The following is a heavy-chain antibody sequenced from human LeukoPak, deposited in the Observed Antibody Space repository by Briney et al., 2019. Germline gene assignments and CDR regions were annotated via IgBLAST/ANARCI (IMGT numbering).Heavy chain of an antibody. J-gene: IGHJ4*02. CDR2: IYYSGST. CDR1: GGSISNYY. V-gene: IGHV4-59*01. Sequence: SETLSLTCTVSGGSISNYYWSWIRQPPGKGLEWIGYIYYSGSTHYNPSLNSRVTISVDTSKNQFSLKLTSVTAADTAVYYCARTGSTVTTWVPIDYWGQGTLVTVSS. CDR3: ARTGSTVTTWVPIDY. D-gene: IGHD4-17*01.